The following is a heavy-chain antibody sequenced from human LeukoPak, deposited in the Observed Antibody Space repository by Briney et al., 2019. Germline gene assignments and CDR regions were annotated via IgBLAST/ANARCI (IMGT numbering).Heavy chain of an antibody. D-gene: IGHD1-7*01. Sequence: PSETLSLTCTVSGGSISSYYWSWIRQPPGKGLEWIGNIHYSGSTYYNPSLKSRVTISVDTSKNQFSLKLSSGTAADTAVYYRARRSITGTTVDYWGQGTLVTVSS. J-gene: IGHJ4*02. CDR3: ARRSITGTTVDY. CDR2: IHYSGST. CDR1: GGSISSYY. V-gene: IGHV4-59*04.